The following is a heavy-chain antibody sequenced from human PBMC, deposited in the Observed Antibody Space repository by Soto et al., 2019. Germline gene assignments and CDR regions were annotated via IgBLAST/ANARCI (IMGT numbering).Heavy chain of an antibody. V-gene: IGHV3-49*03. CDR2: ITSKSYGWLT. D-gene: IGHD3-10*01. CDR3: SRVPPNNRGAPLDY. Sequence: GGSLRLSCTASGFTFGDYAMIWFRQAPGKGLERVGFITSKSYGWLTEYAPTVKGRFTISRDYSKSIAYLQMNSLKTGDISVYYCSRVPPNNRGAPLDYWGQGTLVTVSS. CDR1: GFTFGDYA. J-gene: IGHJ4*02.